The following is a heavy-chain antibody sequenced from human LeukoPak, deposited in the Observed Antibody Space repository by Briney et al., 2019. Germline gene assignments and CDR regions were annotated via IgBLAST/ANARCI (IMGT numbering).Heavy chain of an antibody. V-gene: IGHV4-34*01. J-gene: IGHJ4*02. CDR2: INHSGST. CDR1: GGSFSGYY. Sequence: TSETLSLTCAVYGGSFSGYYWSSIRQPPGKGLEWIGEINHSGSTNYNPSLKSRVTISVDTSKNQFSLKLSSVTAADTAVYYCARGMLRGRKAGYCSGGSCYSFADYWGQGTLVTVSS. D-gene: IGHD2-15*01. CDR3: ARGMLRGRKAGYCSGGSCYSFADY.